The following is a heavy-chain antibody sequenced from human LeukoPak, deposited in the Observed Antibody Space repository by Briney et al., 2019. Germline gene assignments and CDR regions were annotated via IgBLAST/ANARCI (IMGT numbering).Heavy chain of an antibody. Sequence: GGSLRLSCAASGTYWMHWVRQAPGKGLVWVSHINSDGSWTGYADSVKGRFTISKDNAKNTVSLQMNSLRVEDTAVYYCAKDPHLYYFDSSGQWYFDLWGRGTLVTVSS. CDR2: INSDGSWT. J-gene: IGHJ2*01. D-gene: IGHD3-22*01. V-gene: IGHV3-74*01. CDR1: GTYW. CDR3: AKDPHLYYFDSSGQWYFDL.